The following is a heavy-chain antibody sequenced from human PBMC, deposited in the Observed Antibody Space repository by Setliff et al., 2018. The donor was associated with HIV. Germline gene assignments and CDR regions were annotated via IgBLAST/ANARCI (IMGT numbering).Heavy chain of an antibody. D-gene: IGHD4-17*01. J-gene: IGHJ4*02. V-gene: IGHV4-34*01. CDR3: ARGPRVTLDY. CDR1: GGSFSGYY. CDR2: INHSGST. Sequence: SETLSLTCAVYGGSFSGYYWSWIRQPPGKGLEWIGEINHSGSTNYNPSLKSRVTISVDTSKNQFSLKLSSVTAADTAVYYCARGPRVTLDYWGQGTLVTSPQ.